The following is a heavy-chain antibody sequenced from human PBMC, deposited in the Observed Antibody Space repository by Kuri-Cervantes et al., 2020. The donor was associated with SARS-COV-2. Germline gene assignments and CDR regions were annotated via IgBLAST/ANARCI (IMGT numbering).Heavy chain of an antibody. CDR3: ASAAGSFYGMDV. CDR2: INPSGGST. D-gene: IGHD6-13*01. J-gene: IGHJ6*02. Sequence: ASVKVSCKASGYTFTSYYMHWVRQAPGQGLEWMGIINPSGGSTSYAQKFQGRVTMTRDTSTSTVYMELSSLRSEDTAVYYCASAAGSFYGMDVWGQGTTVTGSS. V-gene: IGHV1-46*01. CDR1: GYTFTSYY.